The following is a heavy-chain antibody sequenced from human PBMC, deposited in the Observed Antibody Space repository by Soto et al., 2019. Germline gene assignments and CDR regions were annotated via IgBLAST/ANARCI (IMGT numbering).Heavy chain of an antibody. V-gene: IGHV1-69*02. CDR3: ASHLSDSYFDY. D-gene: IGHD3-3*01. J-gene: IGHJ4*02. CDR2: IIPILGIA. Sequence: QVQLVQSGAEVKKPGSSVKVSCKASGGTFSSYTISWVRQAPGQGLEWMGRIIPILGIANYAQKFQGRVTIPADKSTSTAYMELSSLRSEDTAVYYCASHLSDSYFDYWGQGTLVTVSS. CDR1: GGTFSSYT.